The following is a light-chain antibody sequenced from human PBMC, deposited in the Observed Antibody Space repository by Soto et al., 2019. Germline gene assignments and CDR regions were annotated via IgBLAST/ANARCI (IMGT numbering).Light chain of an antibody. J-gene: IGKJ1*01. CDR3: QQYNSYRT. Sequence: DIQRTPSPSTLSASVGDRVTITCRASQSISSWLAWYQQKPGKAPKLLIYDASSLESGVPSRFSGSGSGTEFTLTISSLQPDEFATYYCQQYNSYRTFGQGTKGDIK. CDR2: DAS. V-gene: IGKV1-5*01. CDR1: QSISSW.